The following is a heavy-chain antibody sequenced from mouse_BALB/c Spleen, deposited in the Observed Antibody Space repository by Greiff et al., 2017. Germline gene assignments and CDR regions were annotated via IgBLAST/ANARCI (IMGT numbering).Heavy chain of an antibody. CDR1: GFSLTGYG. CDR3: ARESVGYYYGSSYGYFDV. D-gene: IGHD1-1*01. V-gene: IGHV2-6-7*01. J-gene: IGHJ1*01. Sequence: VKLQESGPGLVAPSQSLSITCTVSGFSLTGYGVNWVRQPPGKGLEWLGMIWGDGSTDYNSALKSRLSISKDNSKSQVFLKMNSLQTDDTARYYCARESVGYYYGSSYGYFDVWGAGTTVTVSS. CDR2: IWGDGST.